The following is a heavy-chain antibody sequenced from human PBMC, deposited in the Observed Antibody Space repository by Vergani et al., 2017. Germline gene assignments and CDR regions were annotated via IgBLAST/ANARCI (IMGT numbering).Heavy chain of an antibody. CDR3: AKSFRNNLGWAGEVDY. CDR2: IRYDGSNK. J-gene: IGHJ4*02. V-gene: IGHV3-30*02. D-gene: IGHD7-27*01. Sequence: QVQLVESGGGVVQPGGSLRLSCAASGFTFSSYGMHWVRQAPGKGREWVAFIRYDGSNKYYADSVKGRFTISRDNSKNTLYLRMNSLRAEDTAVCYCAKSFRNNLGWAGEVDYWGQGTLVTVSA. CDR1: GFTFSSYG.